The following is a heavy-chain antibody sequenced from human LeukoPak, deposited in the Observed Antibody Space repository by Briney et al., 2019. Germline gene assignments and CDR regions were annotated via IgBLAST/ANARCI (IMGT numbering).Heavy chain of an antibody. J-gene: IGHJ6*03. D-gene: IGHD3-10*01. Sequence: NASETLSLTCTVSGDSITTAYWSWMRQPPGKGLESIGYIFYTGDKNYNPSLGSRVTMSLDTSKNQVSLRLTSVTPADTGVYYCARVFDSGSQAYFYYMDVWGKGTTVTIFS. CDR3: ARVFDSGSQAYFYYMDV. CDR1: GDSITTAY. V-gene: IGHV4-59*01. CDR2: IFYTGDK.